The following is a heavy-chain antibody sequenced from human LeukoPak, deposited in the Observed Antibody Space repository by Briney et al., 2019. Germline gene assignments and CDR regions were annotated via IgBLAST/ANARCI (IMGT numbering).Heavy chain of an antibody. V-gene: IGHV3-66*02. CDR1: GFTVSNSY. CDR2: MYIGGNT. CDR3: ARGYCFNGNCPFAFDY. J-gene: IGHJ4*02. Sequence: GGSLRLSCAASGFTVSNSYMAWVRQAPGKGLEWGSIMYIGGNTFHADSVKGRFTISRDNSKNTWDLQMNSLTAEDTAVYYCARGYCFNGNCPFAFDYWGQGSLVTVSS. D-gene: IGHD2-8*01.